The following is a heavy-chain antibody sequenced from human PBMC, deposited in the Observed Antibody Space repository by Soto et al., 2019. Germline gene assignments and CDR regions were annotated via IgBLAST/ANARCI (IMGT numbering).Heavy chain of an antibody. CDR2: INHSGST. V-gene: IGHV4-34*01. CDR3: ARNPPRAGAITSQWHRNYNTRYQLPPGGAFDI. J-gene: IGHJ3*02. Sequence: QVQLQQWGAGLVKPSATLSLTCAVYGGSFSGNYWSWIRQPPGKGLEWIGEINHSGSTNFNPSLKSRVTISVDTSKNQFSLRLSSVTAAETAVYYCARNPPRAGAITSQWHRNYNTRYQLPPGGAFDIWGQGTMVTVSS. CDR1: GGSFSGNY. D-gene: IGHD2-2*01.